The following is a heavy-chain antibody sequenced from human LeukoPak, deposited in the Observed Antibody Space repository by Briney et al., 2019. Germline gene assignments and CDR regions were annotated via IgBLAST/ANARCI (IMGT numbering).Heavy chain of an antibody. Sequence: PGGSLRLSCAASGFTFSSYAMHWVRQAPGKGLEWVAVISYDGSNKYYADSVKGRFTISRDNSKNTLYLQMNSLRAEDTAVYYCVRGGLNNDQMNDHWGLGTLVIVSS. J-gene: IGHJ4*02. CDR1: GFTFSSYA. CDR2: ISYDGSNK. D-gene: IGHD3/OR15-3a*01. V-gene: IGHV3-30*04. CDR3: VRGGLNNDQMNDH.